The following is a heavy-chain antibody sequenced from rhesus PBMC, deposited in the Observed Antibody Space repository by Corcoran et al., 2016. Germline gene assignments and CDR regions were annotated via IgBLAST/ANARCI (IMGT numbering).Heavy chain of an antibody. Sequence: EVQLVETGGGLVQPGGSLKLSCAASGFTFSSYSMSWVRQAPGKGLEWVSAINSGGDSTYYADSVNGQFTISRDNSKNTLSLQMNSLRAEDTAVYYCAKDEDYGNLLYWGQGVLVTVSS. D-gene: IGHD4-35*01. V-gene: IGHV3S5*01. J-gene: IGHJ4*01. CDR3: AKDEDYGNLLY. CDR1: GFTFSSYS. CDR2: INSGGDST.